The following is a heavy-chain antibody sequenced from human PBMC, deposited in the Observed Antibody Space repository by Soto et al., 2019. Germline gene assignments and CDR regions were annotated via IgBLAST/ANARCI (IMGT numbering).Heavy chain of an antibody. CDR2: INPNSGGT. CDR1: GYTFTGYY. CDR3: ARDLYGSGSYIYYYGMDV. Sequence: QVQLVQSGAEVKKPGASVKVSCKASGYTFTGYYMHWVRQAPGQGLEWMGWINPNSGGTNYAQKFQGRVTMTRDTSISTAYMELSRLRSDDTAVYYCARDLYGSGSYIYYYGMDVWGQGTTVTVSS. J-gene: IGHJ6*02. D-gene: IGHD3-10*01. V-gene: IGHV1-2*02.